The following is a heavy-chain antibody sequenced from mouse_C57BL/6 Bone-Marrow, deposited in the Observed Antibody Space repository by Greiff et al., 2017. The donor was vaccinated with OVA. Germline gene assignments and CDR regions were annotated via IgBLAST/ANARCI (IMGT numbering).Heavy chain of an antibody. Sequence: VQLQQSGAELVRPGASVKLSCTASGFNIKDDYMHWVKQRPEQGLEWIGWIDPENGATEYASKFQGKATITADTSSNTAYLQLSSLTSEDTAVYYCTTDCYGSLAGFACWGQGTLVTVTA. D-gene: IGHD1-1*01. CDR1: GFNIKDDY. CDR3: TTDCYGSLAGFAC. V-gene: IGHV14-4*01. CDR2: IDPENGAT. J-gene: IGHJ3*01.